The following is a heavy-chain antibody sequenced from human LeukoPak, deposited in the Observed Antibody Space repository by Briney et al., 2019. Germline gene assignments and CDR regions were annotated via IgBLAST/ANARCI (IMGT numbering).Heavy chain of an antibody. CDR1: GFTFTTYA. CDR3: ATPPSDSFDL. J-gene: IGHJ3*01. Sequence: GGSLRLSCAASGFTFTTYAMGWVRQAPGKGLEWVSAISSSGGDTNYADSVKGRFTISRDNSQSTLYLQMSSLRAEDTALYYCATPPSDSFDLWGQGTMVTVSS. CDR2: ISSSGGDT. V-gene: IGHV3-23*01. D-gene: IGHD2-15*01.